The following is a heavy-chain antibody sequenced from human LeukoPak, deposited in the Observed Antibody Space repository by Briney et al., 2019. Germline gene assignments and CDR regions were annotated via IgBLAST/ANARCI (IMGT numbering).Heavy chain of an antibody. CDR1: GFTFSSYT. V-gene: IGHV3-23*01. CDR2: ISGSGGST. D-gene: IGHD6-19*01. J-gene: IGHJ4*02. Sequence: GGSLRLSCAASGFTFSSYTMNWVRQAPGKGLEWVSGISGSGGSTYYADSVKGRFTISRDNSKNTLVLQMNSLRAEDTAVYYCAKETYSSGWYPYCDLWGQGTLVSVSS. CDR3: AKETYSSGWYPYCDL.